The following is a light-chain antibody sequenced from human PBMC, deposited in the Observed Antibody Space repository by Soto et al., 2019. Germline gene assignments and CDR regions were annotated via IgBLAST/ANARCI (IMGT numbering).Light chain of an antibody. J-gene: IGKJ5*01. CDR1: QSVSNNY. CDR2: GSS. V-gene: IGKV3-20*01. CDR3: QQYGDSLP. Sequence: EIVVTQSACTLSSSPGETATLSCRASQSVSNNYLAWSQQKPGQAPRPLVYGSSSRATGIPDRFSGNESGTDFTLTISRLEPEDFAVYYCQQYGDSLPFGQGTRLEIK.